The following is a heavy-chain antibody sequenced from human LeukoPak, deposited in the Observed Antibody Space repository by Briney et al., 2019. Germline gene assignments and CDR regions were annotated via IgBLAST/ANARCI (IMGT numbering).Heavy chain of an antibody. Sequence: ASVKVSCKVSGYTLTELSMHWVRQAPGKGLEWMGGFDPEDGETIYAQKFQGRVTMTEDTSTDTAYMELSSLRSEDTAVYYCATDARVNGYFDYWGQGTLVTVSS. CDR3: ATDARVNGYFDY. D-gene: IGHD3-22*01. V-gene: IGHV1-24*01. CDR1: GYTLTELS. CDR2: FDPEDGET. J-gene: IGHJ4*02.